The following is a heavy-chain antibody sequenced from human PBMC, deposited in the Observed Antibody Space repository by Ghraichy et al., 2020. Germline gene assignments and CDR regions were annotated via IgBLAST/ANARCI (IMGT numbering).Heavy chain of an antibody. CDR2: IYYSGST. CDR3: ARGLPTAYGSRTYYNPFDY. CDR1: GGSINNYY. J-gene: IGHJ4*02. V-gene: IGHV4-59*01. D-gene: IGHD3-10*01. Sequence: SETLSLICSVSGGSINNYYWNWIRQPPGEGLEWIGNIYYSGSTIYNPSLKSRVTISLDTSKNQFSLKLTSVTAADTAVYYCARGLPTAYGSRTYYNPFDYWGQGTLVTVSS.